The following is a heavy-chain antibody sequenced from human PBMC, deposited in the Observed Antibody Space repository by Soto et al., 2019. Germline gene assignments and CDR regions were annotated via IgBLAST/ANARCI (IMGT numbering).Heavy chain of an antibody. J-gene: IGHJ5*02. D-gene: IGHD5-18*01. CDR3: ARDPTYSYGSAGWFDP. CDR1: GGSISSGGYY. CDR2: IYYSGST. Sequence: LSLTCTVSGGSISSGGYYWSWIRQHPGKGLEWIGYIYYSGSTYYNPSLKSRVTISVDTSKNQFSLKLSSVTAADTAVYYCARDPTYSYGSAGWFDPWGQGTLVTVSS. V-gene: IGHV4-31*03.